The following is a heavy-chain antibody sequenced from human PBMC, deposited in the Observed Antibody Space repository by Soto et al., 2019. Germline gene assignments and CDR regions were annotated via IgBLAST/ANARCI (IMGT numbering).Heavy chain of an antibody. CDR2: TYYRSKWYN. D-gene: IGHD6-13*01. Sequence: WTWIRQSPSRGLEFLGRTYYRSKWYNDYAISVKSRITINPDTSKNQFSLQLNSVTPEDTAVYYCAREVEHQLAYNWFDPWGQGTLVTVSS. J-gene: IGHJ5*02. V-gene: IGHV6-1*01. CDR3: AREVEHQLAYNWFDP.